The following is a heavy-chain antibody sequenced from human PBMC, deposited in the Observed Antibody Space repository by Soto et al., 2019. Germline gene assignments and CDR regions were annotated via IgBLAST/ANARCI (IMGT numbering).Heavy chain of an antibody. V-gene: IGHV1-69*13. J-gene: IGHJ3*02. CDR3: ARDPSIAARPLDAFDI. CDR1: GGTFSSYA. D-gene: IGHD6-6*01. CDR2: IIPIFGTA. Sequence: SVKVSFKASGGTFSSYAISWVRQAPGQGPEWMGGIIPIFGTANYAQKFQGRATITADESTSTAYMELSSLRSEDTAVYYCARDPSIAARPLDAFDIWGQGTMVTVSS.